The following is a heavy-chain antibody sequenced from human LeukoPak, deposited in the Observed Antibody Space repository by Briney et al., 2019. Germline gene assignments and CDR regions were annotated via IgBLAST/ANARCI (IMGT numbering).Heavy chain of an antibody. Sequence: PSETLSLTCTVSGGSISSSSYYWGWIRQPPGKGLEWIGSIYYSGSTYYNPSPKSRVTISVDTSKNQFSLKLSSVTAADTAVYYCARRLEMATIDYWGQGTLVTVSS. D-gene: IGHD5-24*01. CDR3: ARRLEMATIDY. CDR1: GGSISSSSYY. J-gene: IGHJ4*02. V-gene: IGHV4-39*01. CDR2: IYYSGST.